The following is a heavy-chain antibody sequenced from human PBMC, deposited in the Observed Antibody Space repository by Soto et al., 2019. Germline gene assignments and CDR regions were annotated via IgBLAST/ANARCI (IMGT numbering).Heavy chain of an antibody. J-gene: IGHJ6*02. Sequence: SETLSLTCTVSGGSISSGGYYWTWIRQHPGKGLEWIGYNYYSGITYYNPSLKSRVTISLDTSKNQFSLKLSSVTAADTVVYYCARGSSIAGLYYGMDVWGQGTTVTVS. V-gene: IGHV4-31*03. CDR2: NYYSGIT. CDR3: ARGSSIAGLYYGMDV. D-gene: IGHD6-6*01. CDR1: GGSISSGGYY.